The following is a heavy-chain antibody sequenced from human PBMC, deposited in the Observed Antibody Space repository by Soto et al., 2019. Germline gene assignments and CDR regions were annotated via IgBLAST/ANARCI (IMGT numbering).Heavy chain of an antibody. J-gene: IGHJ6*02. V-gene: IGHV4-30-2*01. CDR3: VRQGYGALHGLVDV. D-gene: IGHD1-26*01. CDR1: GGSISSGGYS. Sequence: SETLSLTCAVSGGSISSGGYSLSWIRQPPGKGLEWIGYIYHSGSTYYNPSLKSRVTISVDRSKNQFSLKLSSVTAADTAVYYCVRQGYGALHGLVDVWTQGTTVTVSS. CDR2: IYHSGST.